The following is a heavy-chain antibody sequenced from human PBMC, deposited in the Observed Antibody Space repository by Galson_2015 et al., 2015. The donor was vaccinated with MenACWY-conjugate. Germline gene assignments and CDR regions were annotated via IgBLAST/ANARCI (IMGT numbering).Heavy chain of an antibody. J-gene: IGHJ4*02. CDR2: ISYEGSHK. CDR1: GFTFSSYA. V-gene: IGHV3-30*04. Sequence: SLRLSCAASGFTFSSYAMHWVRQAPGKGLGWVTIISYEGSHKYHADSVKGRFTISRDNSKHTLYLQMNSLRAEDTAVYYCARSGNFDWLGGLDYWGQGTLVTVSS. CDR3: ARSGNFDWLGGLDY. D-gene: IGHD3-9*01.